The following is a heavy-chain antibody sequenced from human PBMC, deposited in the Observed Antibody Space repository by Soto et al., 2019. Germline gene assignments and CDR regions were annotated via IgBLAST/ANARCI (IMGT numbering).Heavy chain of an antibody. CDR2: IFHSGST. CDR1: GGSISSGGHS. CDR3: ARGGWELPGDNYFDY. V-gene: IGHV4-30-2*01. J-gene: IGHJ4*02. Sequence: QLQLQESGSGLVKPSQTLSLTCAVSGGSISSGGHSWSWIRQPPGKGLEWIGYIFHSGSTYYNPSLKSRVTIPVDRSKNQFSLKLSSVTAADTAVYYCARGGWELPGDNYFDYWGQGTLVTVSS. D-gene: IGHD1-26*01.